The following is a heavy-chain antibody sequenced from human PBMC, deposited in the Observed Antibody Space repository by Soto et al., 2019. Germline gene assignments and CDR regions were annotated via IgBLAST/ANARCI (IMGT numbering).Heavy chain of an antibody. D-gene: IGHD2-21*02. J-gene: IGHJ4*02. CDR3: ARQRTTVVTQAYFDH. Sequence: PQTLSLTCTVAGASVSSSSYYWGWIRQPPGKGLEWIGSIYYSGRTYYNPSFNSRVTISIDTSKNQFSLKLSSVTATDTAVYYCARQRTTVVTQAYFDHWGQGALVTVPS. CDR1: GASVSSSSYY. V-gene: IGHV4-39*01. CDR2: IYYSGRT.